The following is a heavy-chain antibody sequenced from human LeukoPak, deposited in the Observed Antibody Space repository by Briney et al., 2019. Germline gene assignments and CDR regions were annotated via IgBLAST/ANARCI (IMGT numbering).Heavy chain of an antibody. J-gene: IGHJ6*02. CDR2: ISAYNGDT. D-gene: IGHD2-2*01. Sequence: ASVKVSCKASGYTFTSYGITWVRQAPGHGLEWMGWISAYNGDTNYAQKLQDRVTMTTDTSTSTAYMELRSLRSDDTAVYYCARGGWTIVVVPAFYGMDVWGQGTTVTVS. CDR1: GYTFTSYG. V-gene: IGHV1-18*01. CDR3: ARGGWTIVVVPAFYGMDV.